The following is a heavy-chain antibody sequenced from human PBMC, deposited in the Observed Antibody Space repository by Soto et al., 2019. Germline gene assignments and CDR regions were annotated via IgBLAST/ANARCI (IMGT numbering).Heavy chain of an antibody. CDR2: IKEDGSEQ. D-gene: IGHD3-10*01. CDR3: ASDGLRGYFDY. V-gene: IGHV3-7*01. CDR1: GFTFSGYW. Sequence: GGSLRLCCAASGFTFSGYWIRWVRQAPGKGLEWVANIKEDGSEQQYGHSVKGRFTISRDNAQNSVYLQMNSLGTGDTAAYFCASDGLRGYFDYWGQGTPDTGSS. J-gene: IGHJ4*02.